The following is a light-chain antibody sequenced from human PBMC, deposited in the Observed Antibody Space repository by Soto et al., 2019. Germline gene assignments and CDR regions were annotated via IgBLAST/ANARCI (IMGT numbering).Light chain of an antibody. V-gene: IGKV3-11*01. CDR3: QQRSNWPPWT. Sequence: EIVLTQSPATLSLSPGERATLSCTASQSISNSLAWYQQKPGQAPRLLIYDASNRATGIPARFSGSGSGTDFTLIISSLEPEDFAVYYCQQRSNWPPWTFGQGTKVEIK. CDR2: DAS. J-gene: IGKJ1*01. CDR1: QSISNS.